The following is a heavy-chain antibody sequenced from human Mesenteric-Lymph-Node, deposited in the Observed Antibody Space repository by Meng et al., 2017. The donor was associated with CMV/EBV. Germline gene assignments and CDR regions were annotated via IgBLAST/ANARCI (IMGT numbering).Heavy chain of an antibody. V-gene: IGHV3-20*04. CDR1: GFTFNNYD. CDR2: INWNGGST. Sequence: GASLKISCAASGFTFNNYDMHWVRQAPGKGLEWVSGINWNGGSTGYADSVKGRFTISRDNAKNSLYLQMNSLRAEDTAVYYCASGKLYWGQGTLVTVSS. D-gene: IGHD5-24*01. J-gene: IGHJ4*02. CDR3: ASGKLY.